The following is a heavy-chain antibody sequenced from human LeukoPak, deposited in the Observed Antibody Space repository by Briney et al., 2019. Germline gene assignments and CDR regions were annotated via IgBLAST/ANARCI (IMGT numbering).Heavy chain of an antibody. V-gene: IGHV1-69*04. CDR2: IIPIFGVA. D-gene: IGHD6-19*01. CDR3: ARDSQQWLAPYYYGMDV. J-gene: IGHJ6*02. CDR1: GGTFIIYA. Sequence: ASVKVSFTASGGTFIIYAISWVRQAPGQGLEWMGRIIPIFGVANYAQKFQGRVTITADKSTSTAYMELSSLRSEDTAVYYCARDSQQWLAPYYYGMDVWGQGTTVTVSS.